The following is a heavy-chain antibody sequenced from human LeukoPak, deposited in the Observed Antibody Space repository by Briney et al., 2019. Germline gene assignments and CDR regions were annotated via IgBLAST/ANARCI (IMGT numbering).Heavy chain of an antibody. CDR3: ARRGTSYYYYMDV. CDR2: IYHSGST. Sequence: SETLSLTCAVSGYSISSGYYRGWIRQPPGKGLEWIGSIYHSGSTYYNPSLKSRVTISVDTSKNQFSLKLSSVTAADTAVYYCARRGTSYYYYMDVWGKGTTVTVSS. J-gene: IGHJ6*03. D-gene: IGHD5-12*01. V-gene: IGHV4-38-2*01. CDR1: GYSISSGYY.